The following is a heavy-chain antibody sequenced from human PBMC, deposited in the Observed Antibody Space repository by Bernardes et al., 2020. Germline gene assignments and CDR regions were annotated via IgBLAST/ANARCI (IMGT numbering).Heavy chain of an antibody. V-gene: IGHV3-23*01. D-gene: IGHD3-16*01. CDR2: ISGSGGST. CDR1: GFTFRSYA. CDR3: AKVSLYDDFYFDY. Sequence: GGSLRLSCAASGFTFRSYAMSWVRQGPGKGLEWVSAISGSGGSTYYADSVKGRFTISRDNSKNTLYLQMNSLRAEDTAVYYCAKVSLYDDFYFDYWGQGTPVTVSS. J-gene: IGHJ4*02.